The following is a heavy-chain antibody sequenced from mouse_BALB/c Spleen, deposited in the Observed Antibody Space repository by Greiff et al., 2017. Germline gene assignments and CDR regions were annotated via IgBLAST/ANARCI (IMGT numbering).Heavy chain of an antibody. J-gene: IGHJ4*01. CDR2: ISSGSSTI. D-gene: IGHD1-1*01. CDR3: SKYPYYYDSIYAIDY. CDR1: GFTFSSFG. Sequence: EVQLVESGGGLVQPGGSRKLSCAASGFTFSSFGMHWVRQAPEKGLEWVAYISSGSSTIYYADTVKGRFTISRDNPKNTLFLQITNLRSQETAMYYCSKYPYYYDSIYAIDYWGQGTSVTVSS. V-gene: IGHV5-17*02.